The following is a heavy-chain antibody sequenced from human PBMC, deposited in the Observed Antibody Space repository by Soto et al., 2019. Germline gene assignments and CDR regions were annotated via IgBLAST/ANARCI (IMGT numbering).Heavy chain of an antibody. D-gene: IGHD4-17*01. CDR3: ARGLFGDFVPYYYGMDV. V-gene: IGHV3-30-3*01. CDR1: GFTLGSYA. CDR2: TSYARTDK. Sequence: QEQLVESGGGVAQPGTSMRLSCAASGFTLGSYAVHWVRQAPGKGLEWVAVTSYARTDKYYADSVKGRFSISSDNSKNTLDLHMNSLRPEDTAVYYYARGLFGDFVPYYYGMDVWGQGTTVTVSS. J-gene: IGHJ6*02.